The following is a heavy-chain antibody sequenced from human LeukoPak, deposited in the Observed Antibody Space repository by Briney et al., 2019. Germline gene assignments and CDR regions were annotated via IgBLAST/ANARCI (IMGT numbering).Heavy chain of an antibody. CDR2: ISYDGSNK. J-gene: IGHJ4*02. CDR1: GFTFSSYG. CDR3: AKAELGGFDY. D-gene: IGHD3-10*01. Sequence: PGGSLRLSCAASGFTFSSYGMHWVRQAPGKGLEWVAVISYDGSNKYYADSVKGRFTISRDSSKNTLYLQMNSLRAEDTAVYYCAKAELGGFDYWGQGTLVTVSS. V-gene: IGHV3-30*18.